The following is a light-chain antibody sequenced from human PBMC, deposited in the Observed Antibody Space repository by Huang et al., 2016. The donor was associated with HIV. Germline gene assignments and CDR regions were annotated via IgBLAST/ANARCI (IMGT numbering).Light chain of an antibody. CDR3: QQYGSPPLS. V-gene: IGKV3-20*01. CDR1: QIVCNNH. CDR2: GAS. J-gene: IGKJ4*01. Sequence: EIVLTQSPDTLALSTGVRATRSCRASQIVCNNHLAWYQQKPAQAPRLLIYGASSRATGVPDRFSGSGSGTDFTLTISRLEPEDFAMYFCQQYGSPPLSFGGGTKVETK.